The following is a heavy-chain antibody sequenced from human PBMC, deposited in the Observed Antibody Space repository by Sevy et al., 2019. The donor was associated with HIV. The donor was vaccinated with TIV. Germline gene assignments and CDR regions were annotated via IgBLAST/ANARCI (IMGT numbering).Heavy chain of an antibody. Sequence: SETLSLTCTVSGDSINNFYWAWIRQTPEKGLEWIGYIYYNGRTNYNPSLSSRVIISLDTSKNQFSLRLSSVTAADTAVYYCAREVGRLRPKCYYGMDVWGQGTAVTVSS. D-gene: IGHD5-12*01. V-gene: IGHV4-59*01. J-gene: IGHJ6*02. CDR1: GDSINNFY. CDR3: AREVGRLRPKCYYGMDV. CDR2: IYYNGRT.